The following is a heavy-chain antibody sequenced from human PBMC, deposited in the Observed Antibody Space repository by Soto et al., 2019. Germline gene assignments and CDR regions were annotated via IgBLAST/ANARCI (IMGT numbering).Heavy chain of an antibody. D-gene: IGHD6-13*01. V-gene: IGHV4-30-4*01. CDR2: IYYSGST. CDR3: ARGSSWFGLDY. Sequence: SETLSLTCTVSGGSISSGYYYWSWNRQPPGKGLEWIGYIYYSGSTYYNPSLKSRVTISVDTSKNQFSLKLSSVTAADTAVYFCARGSSWFGLDYWGQGTLVTVSS. CDR1: GGSISSGYYY. J-gene: IGHJ4*02.